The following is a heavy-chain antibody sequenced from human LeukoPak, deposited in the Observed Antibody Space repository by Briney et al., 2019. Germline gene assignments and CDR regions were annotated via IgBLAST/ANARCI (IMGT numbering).Heavy chain of an antibody. CDR3: ARGQDLGGWGYYFDY. D-gene: IGHD3-16*01. V-gene: IGHV3-23*01. CDR1: GFTFSSYA. CDR2: ISGSGGST. J-gene: IGHJ4*02. Sequence: GGSLRLSCAASGFTFSSYAMSWVRQAPGKGLEWVSAISGSGGSTYYADSVKGRFTISRDNSKNTLYLQMNSLRAEDTAVYYCARGQDLGGWGYYFDYWGQGTLVTVSS.